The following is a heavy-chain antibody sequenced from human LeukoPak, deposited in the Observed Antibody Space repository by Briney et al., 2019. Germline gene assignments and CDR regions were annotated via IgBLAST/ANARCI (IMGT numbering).Heavy chain of an antibody. CDR3: ARAWLQSGFFDL. D-gene: IGHD5-24*01. Sequence: GGSLRLSCAATGFTFSTYAMAWVRQAPGKGLECVSTITKSGGSSYYADSVKGRFSFSRDNSRNTLDLQMNSLRVEVTGIYYCARAWLQSGFFDLWGQGTLVTVSS. CDR1: GFTFSTYA. J-gene: IGHJ4*02. CDR2: ITKSGGSS. V-gene: IGHV3-23*01.